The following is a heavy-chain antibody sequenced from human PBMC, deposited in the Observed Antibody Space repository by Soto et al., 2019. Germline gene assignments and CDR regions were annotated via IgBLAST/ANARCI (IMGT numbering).Heavy chain of an antibody. D-gene: IGHD1-26*01. CDR1: GITFSSYA. V-gene: IGHV3-30-3*01. CDR2: ISYDGSNK. CDR3: ARGGAARSAEYFQH. J-gene: IGHJ1*01. Sequence: QVQLVESGGGVVQPGRSLRLSCAASGITFSSYAMHWVRQAPGKGLEWVAVISYDGSNKYYADSVKGRFTISRDNSKNTLYLQMNSLRAEDTDVYYCARGGAARSAEYFQHWGQGTLVTVSS.